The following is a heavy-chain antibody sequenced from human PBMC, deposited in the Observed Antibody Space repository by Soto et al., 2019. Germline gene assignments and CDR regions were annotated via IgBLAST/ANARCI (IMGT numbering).Heavy chain of an antibody. D-gene: IGHD3-16*01. Sequence: PGGSLRLSCAASGFTFSSYAMSWVRQAPGKGLEWVSAISGSGGNTYYADSVKGRFTISRDNSKNTLYLQMNSLRAEDTAVYYCARLPFPGGWFDPGGKGTLATVS. CDR1: GFTFSSYA. CDR2: ISGSGGNT. J-gene: IGHJ5*02. V-gene: IGHV3-23*01. CDR3: ARLPFPGGWFDP.